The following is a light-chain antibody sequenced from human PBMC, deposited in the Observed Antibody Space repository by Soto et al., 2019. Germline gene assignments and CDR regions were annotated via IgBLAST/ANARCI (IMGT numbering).Light chain of an antibody. V-gene: IGLV1-51*01. J-gene: IGLJ1*01. CDR3: GTWDNSLNGGV. CDR1: RSNLGSNA. CDR2: GND. Sequence: QSVLTQPPSASAAPGQKVTISCSGSRSNLGSNALSCYHQLPGSAPMLLIYGNDERPSGVPGRFSGSKSGTSASLGITGLQAGDEADYYCGTWDNSLNGGVFGSGTKVTVL.